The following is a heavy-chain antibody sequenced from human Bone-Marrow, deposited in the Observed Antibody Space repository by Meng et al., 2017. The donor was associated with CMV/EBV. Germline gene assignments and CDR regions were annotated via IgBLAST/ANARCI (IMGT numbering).Heavy chain of an antibody. V-gene: IGHV4-39*07. D-gene: IGHD3-3*01. J-gene: IGHJ6*02. CDR2: INHSGST. Sequence: GSLRLSCTVSGGSVSSGSYYWSWIRQPPGKGLEWIGEINHSGSTNYNPSLKSRVTISVDTSKNQFSLKLSSVTAADTAVYYCARSYYDFWSGYRNYGMDVWGQGTTVTVSS. CDR1: GGSVSSGSYY. CDR3: ARSYYDFWSGYRNYGMDV.